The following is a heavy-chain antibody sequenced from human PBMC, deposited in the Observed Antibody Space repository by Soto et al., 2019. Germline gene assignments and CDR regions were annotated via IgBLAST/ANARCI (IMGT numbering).Heavy chain of an antibody. CDR3: ARRYGQNCSGGTCYLYFDP. CDR2: LHYSGYT. CDR1: GGSISSYS. D-gene: IGHD2-15*01. Sequence: QVQLQESGPGLVKPSETLSLTCAVSGGSISSYSWGWIRQPPGKGLEWIGHLHYSGYTIYNPSLKSRVSISADSSKNQFSLNLNTVTAADTAVYFCARRYGQNCSGGTCYLYFDPWGQGTLVTVSS. V-gene: IGHV4-59*12. J-gene: IGHJ5*02.